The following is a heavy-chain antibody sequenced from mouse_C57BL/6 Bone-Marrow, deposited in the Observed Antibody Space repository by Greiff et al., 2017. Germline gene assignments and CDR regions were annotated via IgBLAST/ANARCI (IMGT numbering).Heavy chain of an antibody. CDR3: ARRRGTTVISYWYFDV. D-gene: IGHD1-1*01. J-gene: IGHJ1*03. CDR2: INPSSGYT. Sequence: VQLQQPGAELAKPGASVKLSCKASGYTFTSYWMHWVKQRPGQGLEWIGYINPSSGYTKYNQKFKDKATLPADKSSSTAYMQLSSLTYEDSAVYYGARRRGTTVISYWYFDVGGTGTTVTVSS. CDR1: GYTFTSYW. V-gene: IGHV1-7*01.